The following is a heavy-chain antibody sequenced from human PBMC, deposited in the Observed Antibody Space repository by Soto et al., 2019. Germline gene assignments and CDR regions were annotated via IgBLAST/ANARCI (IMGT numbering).Heavy chain of an antibody. Sequence: GASVKVSCKASGYTFTGYYMHWVRQAPGQGLEWMGWINPNSGGTNYAQKFQGRVTMTRDTSISTAYMELSRLRSDDTAVYYCASDYYDSSGYYYVEGLILDYWGQGTLVTVSS. D-gene: IGHD3-22*01. CDR3: ASDYYDSSGYYYVEGLILDY. CDR1: GYTFTGYY. V-gene: IGHV1-2*02. CDR2: INPNSGGT. J-gene: IGHJ4*02.